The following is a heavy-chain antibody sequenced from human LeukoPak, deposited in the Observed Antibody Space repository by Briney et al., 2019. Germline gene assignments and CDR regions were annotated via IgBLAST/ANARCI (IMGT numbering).Heavy chain of an antibody. CDR1: GFTFSSYS. J-gene: IGHJ6*02. D-gene: IGHD5-18*01. V-gene: IGHV3-21*04. CDR2: ISSSSSYI. Sequence: GGSLRLSCAASGFTFSSYSMNWVRQAPGKGLEWVSSISSSSSYIYYADSVKGRFTISRDNAKNSLYLQMNSLRTEDTALYYCAKDGRGYSYGRYYYYYYGMGVWGQGTTVTVSS. CDR3: AKDGRGYSYGRYYYYYYGMGV.